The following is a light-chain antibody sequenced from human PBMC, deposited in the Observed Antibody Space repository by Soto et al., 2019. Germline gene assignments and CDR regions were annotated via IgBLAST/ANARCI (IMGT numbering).Light chain of an antibody. CDR2: DAS. CDR1: QSISSW. CDR3: QQYNSYPLT. Sequence: DIQMTQSPSTLSASVGDRVTITCRASQSISSWLAWYQQKPGKAPKLLIYDASSLESGVPSRFSGSGSGTKFTLPISSLQPDDFATYYCQQYNSYPLTFGGGTKV. V-gene: IGKV1-5*01. J-gene: IGKJ4*01.